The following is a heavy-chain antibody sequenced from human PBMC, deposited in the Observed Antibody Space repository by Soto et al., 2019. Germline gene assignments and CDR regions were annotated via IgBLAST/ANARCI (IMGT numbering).Heavy chain of an antibody. Sequence: QVQLQESAPGLVKPSGTLSLTCTISGVSISSGKWWSWVRQPPGEGLEWIGEIFHTGNTDYKPSLKSRVSILVDKSKNQFSLNLDSVTAADTAVYYCARNLFDSRGYPPEVWGQGILVTVSS. V-gene: IGHV4-4*02. D-gene: IGHD3-22*01. CDR1: GVSISSGKW. CDR2: IFHTGNT. CDR3: ARNLFDSRGYPPEV. J-gene: IGHJ4*02.